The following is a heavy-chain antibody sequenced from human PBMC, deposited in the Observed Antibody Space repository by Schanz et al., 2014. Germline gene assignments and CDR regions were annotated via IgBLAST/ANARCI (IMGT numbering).Heavy chain of an antibody. Sequence: VQLVESGGGLVQPGGSLRLSCAASGFTFISSAMSWVRQAPGKGLEWVAVISYDGRSKDYADSVKGRFTISRDNSKNTVFLQMNSLRGEDTAVYYCASADYTNYFDYWGQGTLVTVSS. CDR3: ASADYTNYFDY. CDR1: GFTFISSA. D-gene: IGHD4-4*01. CDR2: ISYDGRSK. J-gene: IGHJ4*02. V-gene: IGHV3-30*04.